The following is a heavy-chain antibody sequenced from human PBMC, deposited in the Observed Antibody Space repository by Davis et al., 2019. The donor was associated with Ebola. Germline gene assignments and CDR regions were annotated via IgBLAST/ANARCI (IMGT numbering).Heavy chain of an antibody. J-gene: IGHJ4*02. V-gene: IGHV3-11*01. CDR3: AKDMGIRFLEWSPLDY. Sequence: GESLKISCAASGFTFSDYYMSWIRQAPGKGLEWVSYISSSGSTIYYADSVKGRFTISRDNAKNSLYLQMNSLRTEDTALYYCAKDMGIRFLEWSPLDYWGQGTLVTVSS. CDR1: GFTFSDYY. CDR2: ISSSGSTI. D-gene: IGHD3-3*01.